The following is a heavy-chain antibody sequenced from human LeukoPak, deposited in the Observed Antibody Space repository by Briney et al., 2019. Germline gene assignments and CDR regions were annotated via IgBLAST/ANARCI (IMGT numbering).Heavy chain of an antibody. CDR2: INNSGSN. J-gene: IGHJ4*02. Sequence: SETLSLTCAVYGRSFSGYYWRWIRQPPGRGLEWIWEINNSGSNNYNPSLKSRVTISVDTSKNQFSLKLGSVTAADTGVYYCARGEWELVYWGQGTLVTVCS. D-gene: IGHD1-26*01. CDR1: GRSFSGYY. V-gene: IGHV4-34*01. CDR3: ARGEWELVY.